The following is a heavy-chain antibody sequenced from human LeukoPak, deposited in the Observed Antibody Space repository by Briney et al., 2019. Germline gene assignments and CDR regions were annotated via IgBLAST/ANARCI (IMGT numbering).Heavy chain of an antibody. D-gene: IGHD6-6*01. CDR3: ARHFAYSSSSYFDH. J-gene: IGHJ4*02. Sequence: SETLSLTCSVSGGSVSNYYWSWIRQPPGKGLEWIGDVYYTGSTNYNPSLKSRVTMFEDKSKNQFSLRLYSVTVADTAVYYCARHFAYSSSSYFDHWGQGSLVTVSS. CDR2: VYYTGST. CDR1: GGSVSNYY. V-gene: IGHV4-59*08.